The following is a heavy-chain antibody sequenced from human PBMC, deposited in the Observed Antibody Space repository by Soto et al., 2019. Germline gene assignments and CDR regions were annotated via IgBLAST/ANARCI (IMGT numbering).Heavy chain of an antibody. V-gene: IGHV3-21*01. D-gene: IGHD3-22*01. Sequence: GSLRLSCAACGFTFSGFSMNWVRQAPGKGLEWVSSVTSSPSSMFYADSVKGRFTISRDDAKDSLFLQMNSLRADDTAVYYCAREADFASSGYVLDYWGLGTLVTVSS. CDR2: VTSSPSSM. CDR3: AREADFASSGYVLDY. CDR1: GFTFSGFS. J-gene: IGHJ4*02.